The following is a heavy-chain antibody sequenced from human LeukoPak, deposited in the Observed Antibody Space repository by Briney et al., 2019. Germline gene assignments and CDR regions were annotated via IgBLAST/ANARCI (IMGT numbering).Heavy chain of an antibody. D-gene: IGHD2-2*01. J-gene: IGHJ6*02. CDR2: IYPGDSDT. CDR3: AKLTTSSFAMDV. Sequence: GESLKISCRGSGNIFTTYWIGWVRQMPGKGLEWMGSIYPGDSDTRYSPSFQGQVTISADKSISTAYLQWSSLKASDTAMYYCAKLTTSSFAMDVWGQGTTVTISS. CDR1: GNIFTTYW. V-gene: IGHV5-51*01.